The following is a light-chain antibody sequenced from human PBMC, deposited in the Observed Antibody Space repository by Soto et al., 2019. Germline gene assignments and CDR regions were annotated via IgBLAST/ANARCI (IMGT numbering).Light chain of an antibody. J-gene: IGKJ2*03. V-gene: IGKV3-20*01. Sequence: EIVLTQSPGTLSLSPGERATLSCRASQSVSFSYVAWYQQKPGQAPRLLIYGASSRATGIPDRFSGSGSGTDFTPTINRLEPDDFAVYYWRLYDNAPYSFGQGTKVDIK. CDR3: RLYDNAPYS. CDR2: GAS. CDR1: QSVSFSY.